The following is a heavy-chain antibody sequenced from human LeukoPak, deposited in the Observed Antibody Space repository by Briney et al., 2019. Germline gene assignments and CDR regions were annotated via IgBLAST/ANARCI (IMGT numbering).Heavy chain of an antibody. CDR3: SRDGKGGYIDL. V-gene: IGHV3-7*01. Sequence: GGSLRPSRIISRLTFISSSAGGVRQAPGEGLEWVANMNADGSVEDYMDSVRGRFTISRNNAQNSLYLQMASLRAEDTAVYYCSRDGKGGYIDLWGEGTPVTVSS. J-gene: IGHJ6*03. CDR1: RLTFISSS. D-gene: IGHD3-16*01. CDR2: MNADGSVE.